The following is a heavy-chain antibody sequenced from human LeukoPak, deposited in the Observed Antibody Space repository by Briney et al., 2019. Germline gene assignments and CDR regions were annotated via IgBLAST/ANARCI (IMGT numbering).Heavy chain of an antibody. J-gene: IGHJ4*02. CDR3: ARGLSPRINMVRGVRPPFRGVFDY. Sequence: SETLSLTCAVYGGSFSGYYWSWIRQSPGKGLEWIGEINHSGSTNYNPSLKSRVTISVDTSKNQFSLKLSSVTAADTAVYYCARGLSPRINMVRGVRPPFRGVFDYWGQGTLVTVPS. CDR2: INHSGST. V-gene: IGHV4-34*01. CDR1: GGSFSGYY. D-gene: IGHD3-10*01.